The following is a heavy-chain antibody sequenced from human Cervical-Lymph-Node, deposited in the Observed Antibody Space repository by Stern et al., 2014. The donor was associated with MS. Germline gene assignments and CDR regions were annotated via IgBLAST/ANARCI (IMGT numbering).Heavy chain of an antibody. CDR1: GFSLNNPTMG. CDR2: LFSNDEK. V-gene: IGHV2-26*01. Sequence: QITLKESGPVLVKPTETLTLTCTVSGFSLNNPTMGVSWIRQPPGKALEWLPHLFSNDEKSYSTSLKSRLTISKDISKSQVVLTMSNMDPVDTATYSCARTSYYSDSGTWVGWFDPWGQGTLVTVSS. D-gene: IGHD3-10*01. CDR3: ARTSYYSDSGTWVGWFDP. J-gene: IGHJ5*02.